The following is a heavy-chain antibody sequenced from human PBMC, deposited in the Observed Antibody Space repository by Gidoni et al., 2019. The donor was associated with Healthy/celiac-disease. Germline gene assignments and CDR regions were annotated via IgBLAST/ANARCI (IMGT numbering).Heavy chain of an antibody. CDR1: GFTFDDYA. D-gene: IGHD1-26*01. CDR2: ISWNSGSI. J-gene: IGHJ4*02. CDR3: AKSGSEGSYDTLDY. Sequence: EVQLVESGGGLVQPGRSLRLSCAASGFTFDDYAMHWVRQAPGKGLEWVSGISWNSGSIGYADSMKGRFTISRDNAKNSLYLQMNSLRAEDTALYYCAKSGSEGSYDTLDYWGQGTLVTVSS. V-gene: IGHV3-9*01.